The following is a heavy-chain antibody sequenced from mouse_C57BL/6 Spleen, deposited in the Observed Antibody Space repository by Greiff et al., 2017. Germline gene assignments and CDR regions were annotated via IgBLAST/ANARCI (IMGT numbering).Heavy chain of an antibody. CDR2: IYTSDSET. CDR1: GYTFTSYW. Sequence: QVKLQQPGAELVRPGSSVKLSCQASGYTFTSYWMDWVKQRPGQGLEWIGNIYTSDSETHYNQKFKDKATLTVDKSSGTAFMQLSSLTSEDSAVYYCARRVLFFDYWGQGTTLTVSS. J-gene: IGHJ2*01. V-gene: IGHV1-61*01. CDR3: ARRVLFFDY. D-gene: IGHD2-14*01.